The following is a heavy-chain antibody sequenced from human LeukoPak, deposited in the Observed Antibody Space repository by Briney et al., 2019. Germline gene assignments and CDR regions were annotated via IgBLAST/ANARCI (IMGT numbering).Heavy chain of an antibody. CDR3: ARGGYSGYDAQPV. Sequence: GGSLRLSCAASGFTFSSYGMHWVRQAPGKGLEWVAVIWYDGSNKYYADSVKGRFTISRDNSKNTLYLQMNSLRAEDTAVYYCARGGYSGYDAQPVWGQGTLVTVSS. CDR1: GFTFSSYG. V-gene: IGHV3-33*01. CDR2: IWYDGSNK. D-gene: IGHD5-12*01. J-gene: IGHJ4*02.